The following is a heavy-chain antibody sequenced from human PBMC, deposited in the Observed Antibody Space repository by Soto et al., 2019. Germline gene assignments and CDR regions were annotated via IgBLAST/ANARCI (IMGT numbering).Heavy chain of an antibody. CDR1: GLTVSTNY. D-gene: IGHD3-16*01. Sequence: EVQLVETGGGLIQPGGSRRLSCVASGLTVSTNYMSWVRQAPGRGLEWVSVIHSSGVTYYADSVKGRFTITRDTSKNTVFLLMNSLRVEDTAVYYCARGDMIAAHGFDIWGQGTIVTVSS. CDR2: IHSSGVT. CDR3: ARGDMIAAHGFDI. V-gene: IGHV3-53*02. J-gene: IGHJ3*02.